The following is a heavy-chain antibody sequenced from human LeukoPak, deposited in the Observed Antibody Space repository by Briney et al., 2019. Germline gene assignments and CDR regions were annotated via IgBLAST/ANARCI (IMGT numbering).Heavy chain of an antibody. Sequence: PSETPSLTCTVSGGPIRDFYWSWVRQPPGKGLEWIGYTYYSGSTSYNPSLKSRVAISVDMSKSQFSLELSSVTAADTAIYYCTRHKRWLQSPDAFDVWGQGTMVTVSS. D-gene: IGHD5-24*01. CDR2: TYYSGST. J-gene: IGHJ3*01. CDR1: GGPIRDFY. CDR3: TRHKRWLQSPDAFDV. V-gene: IGHV4-59*08.